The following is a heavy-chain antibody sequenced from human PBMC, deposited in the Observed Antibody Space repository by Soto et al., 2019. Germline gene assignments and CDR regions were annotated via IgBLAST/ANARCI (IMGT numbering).Heavy chain of an antibody. CDR1: GGSISSYY. CDR2: IYYSGST. V-gene: IGHV4-59*01. J-gene: IGHJ4*02. CDR3: ARVCQGGSYSYDY. Sequence: QVQLQESGPGLVKPSETLSLTCTVSGGSISSYYWSWLRQPPGKGLEWIGDIYYSGSTNYNPSLKSRVTISVDTSKNRFSLKLSSVTAADTAVYYCARVCQGGSYSYDYWGQGTLVTVSS. D-gene: IGHD1-26*01.